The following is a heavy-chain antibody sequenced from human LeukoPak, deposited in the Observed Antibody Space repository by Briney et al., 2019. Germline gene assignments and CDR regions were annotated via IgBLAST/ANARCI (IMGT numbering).Heavy chain of an antibody. D-gene: IGHD5-12*01. CDR2: IWYDGSNK. Sequence: GGSLRLSCAASGFTFSSYAMSWVRQAPGKGLEWVAVIWYDGSNKYYADSVKGRFTISRDNSKNTLYLQMNSLRAEDTAVYYCARDSTKYSGYDDFDYWGQGTLVTVSS. J-gene: IGHJ4*02. CDR1: GFTFSSYA. V-gene: IGHV3-33*08. CDR3: ARDSTKYSGYDDFDY.